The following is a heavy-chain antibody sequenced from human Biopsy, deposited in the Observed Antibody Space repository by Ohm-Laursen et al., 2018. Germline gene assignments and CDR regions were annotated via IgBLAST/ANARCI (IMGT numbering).Heavy chain of an antibody. J-gene: IGHJ4*02. CDR2: IIPIFATP. CDR3: ARRRGADFDY. Sequence: GASVKVSCKTSGGTFNSYTINWVRQAPGRGLEWMGGIIPIFATPDYAQKFQGRVTITADESTSTAYMDLSSLRSEDTATYYCARRRGADFDYWGQGTLVTVSS. CDR1: GGTFNSYT. D-gene: IGHD3-16*01. V-gene: IGHV1-69*13.